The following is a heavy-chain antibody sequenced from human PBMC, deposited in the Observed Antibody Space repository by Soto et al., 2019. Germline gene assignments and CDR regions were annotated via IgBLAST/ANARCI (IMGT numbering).Heavy chain of an antibody. CDR2: INPNSGGT. D-gene: IGHD5-12*01. Sequence: ASVKVSCKASGYTFTGYYMHWVRQAPGQGLEWMGWINPNSGGTNYAQKFQGRVTMTRDTSISTAYMELSRLRSDDTAVYYCGRGRSGQIVVFYWGQGTPVTVSS. CDR1: GYTFTGYY. J-gene: IGHJ4*02. CDR3: GRGRSGQIVVFY. V-gene: IGHV1-2*02.